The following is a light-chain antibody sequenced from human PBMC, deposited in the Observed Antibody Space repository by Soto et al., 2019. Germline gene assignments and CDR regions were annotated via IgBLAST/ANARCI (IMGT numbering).Light chain of an antibody. CDR1: SSDVGSSNR. Sequence: QSALTQPPSGSGSPGQSVTISCTGTSSDVGSSNRVSWYHQPPNTAPQLKIYEVSNRPSGVPDRFSGSKSGNTASLTIAGLQAEDEADYYCSLYTNSITPLYVFGTGTEVTVL. V-gene: IGLV2-18*01. CDR2: EVS. CDR3: SLYTNSITPLYV. J-gene: IGLJ1*01.